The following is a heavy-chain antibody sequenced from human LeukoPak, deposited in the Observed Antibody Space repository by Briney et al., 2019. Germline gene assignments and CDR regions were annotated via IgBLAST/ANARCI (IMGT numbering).Heavy chain of an antibody. CDR2: ISGSGSSGGST. Sequence: GGSLRLSCVASGFTFSSYAMSWVRQAPGKGLEWVSAISGSGSSGGSTYYADSVKGRFTISRDNSKNTLYLQMNSLRAEDTAVYYCARAIKAVAGTFHRDYYFDYWGQGTLVTVSS. V-gene: IGHV3-23*01. J-gene: IGHJ4*02. D-gene: IGHD6-19*01. CDR3: ARAIKAVAGTFHRDYYFDY. CDR1: GFTFSSYA.